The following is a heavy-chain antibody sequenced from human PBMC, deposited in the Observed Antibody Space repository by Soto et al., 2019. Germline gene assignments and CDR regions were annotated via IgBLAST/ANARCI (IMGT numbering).Heavy chain of an antibody. D-gene: IGHD3-22*01. J-gene: IGHJ6*02. CDR3: ARERYYDASGYYYYYGMDV. V-gene: IGHV3-53*01. CDR1: VFNITINY. CDR2: IYSDGRT. Sequence: LRLSCAVSVFNITINYMSCVRQAPVKGLEWVSIIYSDGRTYNADSVKGRFTISRDNSENTLFLQMNSLRSEDTAIYYCARERYYDASGYYYYYGMDVWGQGTTVTVSS.